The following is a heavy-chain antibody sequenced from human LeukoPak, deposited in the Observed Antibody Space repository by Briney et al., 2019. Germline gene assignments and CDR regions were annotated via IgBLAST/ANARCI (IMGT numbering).Heavy chain of an antibody. Sequence: PSGTLSLTCAVSGGSISSSNWWSWVRQPPGKGLQWIGEIYHSGSTNYNPSLKSRVTISVDTSKNQFSLKLSSVTAAETAVYYCARGSGGAMVEGDHDYWGQGTLVTVSS. CDR1: GGSISSSNW. V-gene: IGHV4-4*02. J-gene: IGHJ4*02. CDR2: IYHSGST. D-gene: IGHD5-18*01. CDR3: ARGSGGAMVEGDHDY.